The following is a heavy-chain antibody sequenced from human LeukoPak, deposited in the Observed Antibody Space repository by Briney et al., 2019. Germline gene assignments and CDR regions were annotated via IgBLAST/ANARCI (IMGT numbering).Heavy chain of an antibody. Sequence: GGSLRLSCAAFGFTFSRYWMSWVRQAPGKRLEWVANIKHDGSEKYYVDSVKGRLTISRDNAKNSLSLQMNSLRVEDTALYYCARESDHSNYPGTFDHWGPGTLVAVSS. V-gene: IGHV3-7*01. D-gene: IGHD4-11*01. CDR1: GFTFSRYW. J-gene: IGHJ4*02. CDR2: IKHDGSEK. CDR3: ARESDHSNYPGTFDH.